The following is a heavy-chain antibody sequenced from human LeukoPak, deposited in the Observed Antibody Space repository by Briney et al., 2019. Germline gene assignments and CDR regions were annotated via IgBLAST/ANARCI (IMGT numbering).Heavy chain of an antibody. Sequence: GGSLRLSCAASEFTFSSYWMSWVRQAPGKGLEWVANIKEDGSEKYYVDSVKGRFTISRDNAKNSLYLQMNSLRAEDTAVYYCARGSRQLGLWGQGTLVTVSS. CDR2: IKEDGSEK. J-gene: IGHJ4*02. D-gene: IGHD6-13*01. CDR3: ARGSRQLGL. V-gene: IGHV3-7*03. CDR1: EFTFSSYW.